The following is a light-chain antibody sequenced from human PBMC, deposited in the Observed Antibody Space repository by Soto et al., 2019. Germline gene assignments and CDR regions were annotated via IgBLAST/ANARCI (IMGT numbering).Light chain of an antibody. Sequence: EIVLTQSPATLSLSPGERATLSCRASQSVSSSFLAWYQQKPGQAPRLLIYGASIRATGIPDRFSGSGSGTDFTLTISRVEPEDFAVYYCQQYGSSPWTFGQGTKVEIK. CDR3: QQYGSSPWT. J-gene: IGKJ1*01. V-gene: IGKV3-20*01. CDR1: QSVSSSF. CDR2: GAS.